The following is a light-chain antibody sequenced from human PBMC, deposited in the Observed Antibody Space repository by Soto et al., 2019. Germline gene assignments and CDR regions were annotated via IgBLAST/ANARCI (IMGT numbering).Light chain of an antibody. Sequence: TQSPASLSASVGDRVTVTCRASQSVSTFLAWFQQKPGQPPRLLIYNASNRTTGIPARFSGSGSGTDFTLTISSLEPEDFAVYYCQQRGDWPPITFGQGTKVAIK. V-gene: IGKV3-11*01. J-gene: IGKJ1*01. CDR2: NAS. CDR3: QQRGDWPPIT. CDR1: QSVSTF.